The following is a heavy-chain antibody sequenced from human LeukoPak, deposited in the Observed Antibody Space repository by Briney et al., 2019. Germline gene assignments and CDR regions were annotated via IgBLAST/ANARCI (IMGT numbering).Heavy chain of an antibody. CDR1: GGSFSGYY. CDR2: INHSGST. J-gene: IGHJ5*02. CDR3: ARGRLTMVRGPNWFDP. D-gene: IGHD3-10*01. V-gene: IGHV4-34*01. Sequence: PSETLSLTRAVYGGSFSGYYWSWIRQPPGKGLEWIGEINHSGSTNYNPSLKSRVTISVDTSKNQFSLKLSAVTAADTAVYYCARGRLTMVRGPNWFDPWGQGTLATVSS.